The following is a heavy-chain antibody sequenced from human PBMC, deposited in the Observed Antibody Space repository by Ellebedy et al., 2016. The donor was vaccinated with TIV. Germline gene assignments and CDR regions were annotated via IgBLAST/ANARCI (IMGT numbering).Heavy chain of an antibody. CDR2: ISYDGSNR. J-gene: IGHJ4*02. V-gene: IGHV3-30*18. CDR1: GFTFSGFG. Sequence: GESLKISCIVSGFTFSGFGVHWVRQAPGKGLEWVAVISYDGSNRFYADSVRGRFTLSRDNLKNTLYLQMNSLRGDDTAVYYCAKDHGNGTYGFDNWGQGALVTVSS. CDR3: AKDHGNGTYGFDN. D-gene: IGHD1-26*01.